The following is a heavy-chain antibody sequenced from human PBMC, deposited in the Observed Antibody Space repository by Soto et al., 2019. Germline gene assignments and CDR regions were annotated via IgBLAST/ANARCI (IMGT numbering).Heavy chain of an antibody. CDR2: IIPFFCTA. V-gene: IGHV1-69*13. D-gene: IGHD1-1*01. Sequence: VKVSCKASGGTFSSYAISWVRQAPGQVLELIGGIIPFFCTANYAQKFQGRVTITADESTSTAYMELSSLRSEDTAVYYCARVMDNWNYIDYWGQGTPVTVS. J-gene: IGHJ4*02. CDR3: ARVMDNWNYIDY. CDR1: GGTFSSYA.